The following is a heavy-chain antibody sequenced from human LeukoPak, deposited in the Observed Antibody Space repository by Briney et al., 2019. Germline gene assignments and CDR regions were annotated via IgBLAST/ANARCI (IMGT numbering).Heavy chain of an antibody. CDR3: ARSSRSSGYYCDFDY. CDR1: GGSISSGGYS. CDR2: IYHSGST. Sequence: PSQTLSLTCAVSGGSISSGGYSWSWIRQPPGKGLEWIGYIYHSGSTYYNPSLKSRVTISVDRSKNQFSLKLSSATAADTAVYYCARSSRSSGYYCDFDYWGQGTLVTVSS. D-gene: IGHD3-22*01. V-gene: IGHV4-30-2*01. J-gene: IGHJ4*02.